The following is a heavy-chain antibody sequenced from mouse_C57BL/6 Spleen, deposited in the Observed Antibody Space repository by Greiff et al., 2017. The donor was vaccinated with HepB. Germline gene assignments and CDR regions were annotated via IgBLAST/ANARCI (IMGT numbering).Heavy chain of an antibody. D-gene: IGHD3-2*02. CDR2: ISYDGSN. CDR3: ASQLRSFDY. CDR1: GYSITSGYY. V-gene: IGHV3-6*01. Sequence: EVKLQESGPGLVKPSQSLSLTCSVTGYSITSGYYWNWIRQFPGNKLEWMGYISYDGSNNYNPSLKNRISITRDTSKNQFFLKLNSVTTEDTATYYCASQLRSFDYWGQGTTLTVSS. J-gene: IGHJ2*01.